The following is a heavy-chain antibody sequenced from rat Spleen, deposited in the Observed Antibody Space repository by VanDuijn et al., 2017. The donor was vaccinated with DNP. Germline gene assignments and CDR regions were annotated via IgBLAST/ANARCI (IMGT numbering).Heavy chain of an antibody. J-gene: IGHJ2*01. D-gene: IGHD1-1*01. CDR3: TRGGTTVVTGDY. CDR1: GFTFSNYY. V-gene: IGHV5-25*01. Sequence: EVKLVESGGGLVQPGRSLKLSCVASGFTFSNYYMAWVRQAPTKGLEWVATISTSGGSTYYRDSVKGRFTISRDNAKSTLYLQMNSLRSEDTATYYCTRGGTTVVTGDYWGQGVMVTVSS. CDR2: ISTSGGST.